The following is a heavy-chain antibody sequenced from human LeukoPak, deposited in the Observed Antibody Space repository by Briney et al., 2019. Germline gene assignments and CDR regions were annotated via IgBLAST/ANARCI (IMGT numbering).Heavy chain of an antibody. Sequence: SETLSLTCTVSGGSISSSSYYWGWIRQPPGKGLEWIGSIYYSGSTYYNLSLKSRVTISVDTSKNQFSLKLSSVTAADTAVYYCARDRETTGSSSSVGVHFDYWGQGTLVTVSS. V-gene: IGHV4-39*07. CDR2: IYYSGST. CDR1: GGSISSSSYY. D-gene: IGHD6-6*01. J-gene: IGHJ4*02. CDR3: ARDRETTGSSSSVGVHFDY.